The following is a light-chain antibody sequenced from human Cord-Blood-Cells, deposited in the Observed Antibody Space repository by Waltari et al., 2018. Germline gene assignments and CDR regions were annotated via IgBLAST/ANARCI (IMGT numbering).Light chain of an antibody. CDR1: SSDVGGYNY. CDR2: DVS. CDR3: CSYAGSYTYV. J-gene: IGLJ1*01. V-gene: IGLV2-11*01. Sequence: QSALTQPRSVSGSPGQSVTISCTGTSSDVGGYNYVSWYQQPPVKAPKLMIYDVSKRPSGVPDRFSGSKSGSTASLTISGLQAEDEADYYCCSYAGSYTYVFGTGTKVTVL.